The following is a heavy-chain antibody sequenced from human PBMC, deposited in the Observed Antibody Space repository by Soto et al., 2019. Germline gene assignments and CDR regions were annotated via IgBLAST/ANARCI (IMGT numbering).Heavy chain of an antibody. D-gene: IGHD4-17*01. CDR1: GGSISSGGYY. CDR2: IYYSGST. V-gene: IGHV4-31*03. J-gene: IGHJ5*02. CDR3: ARVTVGDYLALFDP. Sequence: QVQLQESGPGLVKPSQTLSLTCTVSGGSISSGGYYCSWIRQQPGKCLEWIGYIYYSGSTYYNPSLQSRVTISVDTSKNQFSLKLSSVTAADTAVYYCARVTVGDYLALFDPCGHVTLVTVSS.